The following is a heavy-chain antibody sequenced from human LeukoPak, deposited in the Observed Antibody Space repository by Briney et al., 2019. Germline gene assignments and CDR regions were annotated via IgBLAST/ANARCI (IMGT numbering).Heavy chain of an antibody. CDR1: GFPFTNYS. J-gene: IGHJ6*04. Sequence: GGSLRLSCAASGFPFTNYSMNWVRQAPGKGLEWVSYISSSGSTIYYADSVKGRFTISRDNAKNSLYLQMNSLRAEDTAVYYCAELGITMIGGVWGKGTTVTISS. V-gene: IGHV3-48*04. D-gene: IGHD3-10*02. CDR2: ISSSGSTI. CDR3: AELGITMIGGV.